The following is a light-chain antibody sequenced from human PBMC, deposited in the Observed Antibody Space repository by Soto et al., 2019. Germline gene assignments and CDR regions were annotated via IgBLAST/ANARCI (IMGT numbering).Light chain of an antibody. CDR2: KVS. V-gene: IGKV2-30*02. CDR1: QSLVHSDGNTY. Sequence: DVVMTQSPLSLPVTLGQPASISCRSSQSLVHSDGNTYLSWFQQRPGQSPRRLLYKVSKRDSGVPDRFSGGGSGTDFTLKIGRVEAEDVRIYYCMQGTHSYTFGQGTRLDIK. CDR3: MQGTHSYT. J-gene: IGKJ2*01.